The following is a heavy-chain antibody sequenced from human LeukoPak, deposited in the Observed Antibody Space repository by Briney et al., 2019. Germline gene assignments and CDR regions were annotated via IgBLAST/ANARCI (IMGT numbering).Heavy chain of an antibody. V-gene: IGHV3-30*02. CDR1: GLTFRSYC. CDR2: IWSDGSNK. CDR3: ATDRDTQYFDY. D-gene: IGHD5-18*01. Sequence: GGSLRLSCAASGLTFRSYCMHWVRQAPGKGLEWVAFIWSDGSNKNYADSVKGRFTISRDNSRNTLFLQRNSLRAEDTAVYYCATDRDTQYFDYWGQGTLVSVSS. J-gene: IGHJ4*02.